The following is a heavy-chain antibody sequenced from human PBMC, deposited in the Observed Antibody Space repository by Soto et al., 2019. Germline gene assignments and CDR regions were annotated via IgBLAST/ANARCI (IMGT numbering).Heavy chain of an antibody. Sequence: QVQLVQSGAEVTEPGASVKVSCKTSGFTFTLHSIHWVRQAPGQGLEWVGMVNAGDGSATYAREFRDKFSMTWDTSTSTVYLDLNSLKSEDTAIYYCARERDSFDYWGPGTLVSVSP. V-gene: IGHV1-46*01. CDR2: VNAGDGSA. CDR3: ARERDSFDY. CDR1: GFTFTLHS. D-gene: IGHD3-22*01. J-gene: IGHJ4*02.